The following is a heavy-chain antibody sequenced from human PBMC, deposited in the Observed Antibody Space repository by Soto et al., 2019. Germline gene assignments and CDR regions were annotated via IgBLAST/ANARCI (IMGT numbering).Heavy chain of an antibody. D-gene: IGHD6-19*01. CDR1: GFTFSSYA. CDR3: ARGARGAVAGTYFFDY. Sequence: EVQLVESGGGLVQPGGSLRLSCAASGFTFSSYAMYWVRQAPGKGLEYVSGISSNGGSTSYANSVKGRFTISRDNSKNPLYLQMGSLRAEDMAVYYCARGARGAVAGTYFFDYWGQGTLVTVSS. J-gene: IGHJ4*02. CDR2: ISSNGGST. V-gene: IGHV3-64*01.